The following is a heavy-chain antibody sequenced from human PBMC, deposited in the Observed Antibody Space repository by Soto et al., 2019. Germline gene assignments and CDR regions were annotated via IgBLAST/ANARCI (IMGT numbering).Heavy chain of an antibody. V-gene: IGHV4-59*11. CDR1: GDSIINHY. Sequence: QVHLQESDPGPVKTSETLSLTCTVSGDSIINHYWSWLRKPPGEGLEWIGSFHNSGSTNYNPSVKSRATISFDTSKNQFSLKLTSVTAADTAVYYCARWSSGGWDYWGQGTLGTVSS. D-gene: IGHD6-19*01. CDR2: FHNSGST. CDR3: ARWSSGGWDY. J-gene: IGHJ4*02.